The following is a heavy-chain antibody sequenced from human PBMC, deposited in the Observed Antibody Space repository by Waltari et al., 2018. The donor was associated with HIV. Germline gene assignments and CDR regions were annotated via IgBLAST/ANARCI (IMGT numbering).Heavy chain of an antibody. CDR2: INSDGSST. D-gene: IGHD6-13*01. V-gene: IGHV3-74*01. CDR1: GFTFSSYW. CDR3: ASGYSSSWRSDYYYYGMDV. Sequence: EVQLVESGGGLVQPGGSLRLSCAASGFTFSSYWMHWVPKAPGKGLVWVSRINSDGSSTSYADSVKGRFTISRDNAKNTLYLQMNSLRAEDTAVYYCASGYSSSWRSDYYYYGMDVWGQGTTVTVSS. J-gene: IGHJ6*02.